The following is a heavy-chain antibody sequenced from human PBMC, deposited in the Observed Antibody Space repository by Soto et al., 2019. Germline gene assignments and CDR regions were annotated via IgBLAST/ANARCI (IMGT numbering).Heavy chain of an antibody. CDR3: ARGDYGSGSYYKGGYYGMDV. V-gene: IGHV4-30-2*01. D-gene: IGHD3-10*01. Sequence: SETLSLTCAVSGGSISSGGYSWSWIRQPPGKGLEWIGYIYHSGSTYYNPSLKSRVTISVDRSKNQFSLKLRSVTAADTALYYCARGDYGSGSYYKGGYYGMDVWGQGTTVT. J-gene: IGHJ6*02. CDR2: IYHSGST. CDR1: GGSISSGGYS.